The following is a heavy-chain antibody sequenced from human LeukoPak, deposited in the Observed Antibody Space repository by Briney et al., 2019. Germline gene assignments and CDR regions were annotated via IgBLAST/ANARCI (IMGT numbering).Heavy chain of an antibody. D-gene: IGHD3-22*01. V-gene: IGHV4-39*01. CDR2: IYYSGST. Sequence: SETLSLTCAVSGGSISSSNWWSWVRQPPGKGLEWIGSIYYSGSTYYNPSLKSRVTISVDTSKNQFSLKLSSVTAADTAVYYCARNYYDSSGSGWGQGTLVTVSS. CDR1: GGSISSSNW. CDR3: ARNYYDSSGSG. J-gene: IGHJ4*02.